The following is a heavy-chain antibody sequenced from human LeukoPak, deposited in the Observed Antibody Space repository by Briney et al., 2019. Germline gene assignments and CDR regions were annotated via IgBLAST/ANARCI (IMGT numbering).Heavy chain of an antibody. J-gene: IGHJ4*02. CDR1: GGSISSYY. CDR3: ARGYDYVWGSLD. Sequence: SETLSLTCTVSGGSISSYYWSWIRQPPGKGLEWIGYIYYSGSTNYNPPLKSRVTISVDTSKNQFSLKLSSVTAADTAVYYCARGYDYVWGSLDWGQGTLVTVSS. CDR2: IYYSGST. V-gene: IGHV4-59*01. D-gene: IGHD3-16*01.